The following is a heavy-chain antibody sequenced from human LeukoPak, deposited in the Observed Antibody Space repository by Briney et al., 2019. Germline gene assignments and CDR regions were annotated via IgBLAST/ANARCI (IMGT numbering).Heavy chain of an antibody. J-gene: IGHJ4*02. CDR2: IRSKAYGGTT. CDR3: TRVTAVAGDDY. CDR1: GFTFGDYA. Sequence: PGGSLRLSCTASGFTFGDYAMSWFRQAPGKGLEGVGFIRSKAYGGTTEYAASVKGRFTISRDDSKSIAYLQMNSLKTEDTAVYYCTRVTAVAGDDYWGQGTLVIVSS. D-gene: IGHD6-19*01. V-gene: IGHV3-49*03.